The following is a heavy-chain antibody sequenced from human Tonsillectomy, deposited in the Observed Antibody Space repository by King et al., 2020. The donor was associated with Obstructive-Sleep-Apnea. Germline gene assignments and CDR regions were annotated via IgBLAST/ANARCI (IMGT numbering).Heavy chain of an antibody. V-gene: IGHV5-51*01. D-gene: IGHD4-23*01. CDR3: ARQVHDYGGHSDHDVFNV. CDR1: GYRFSNYW. J-gene: IGHJ3*01. Sequence: VQLVESGAEVKKPGESLKISCKGSGYRFSNYWIAWVRQMPGKGLEWMGRIYPGDSDTRYSPSFKGQVTISADKSITTAYLRWSSLKASDTAMYYFARQVHDYGGHSDHDVFNVWGQGTRVTVSS. CDR2: IYPGDSDT.